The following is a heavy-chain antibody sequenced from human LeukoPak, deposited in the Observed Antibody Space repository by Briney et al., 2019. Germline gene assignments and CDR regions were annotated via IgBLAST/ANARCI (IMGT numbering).Heavy chain of an antibody. CDR3: ASRTGVY. CDR2: INTDGSST. Sequence: GGSLRLSCAASGFTFSTYWIHWVCQAPGKGLVWVSRINTDGSSTTYADSVKGRFAISRDNAKNTLYLQMNSLRAEDTAVYYCASRTGVYWGQGTLVTVSS. J-gene: IGHJ4*02. CDR1: GFTFSTYW. D-gene: IGHD1-14*01. V-gene: IGHV3-74*01.